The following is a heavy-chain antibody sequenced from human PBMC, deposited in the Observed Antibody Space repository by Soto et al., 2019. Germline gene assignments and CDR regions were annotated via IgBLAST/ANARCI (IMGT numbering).Heavy chain of an antibody. CDR2: SSAYNGNT. D-gene: IGHD3-22*01. CDR1: GYTFTSYG. J-gene: IGHJ4*02. CDR3: ARDPQVRCDYYDSKSLGY. V-gene: IGHV1-18*01. Sequence: QVQLVQSGAEVKKPGASVKVSCKASGYTFTSYGISWVRQAPGQGLEWMGWSSAYNGNTNYAQKLQGRVTMTTDTSTSTAYMELRSLRSDDTAVYYCARDPQVRCDYYDSKSLGYWGQGTLVTVSS.